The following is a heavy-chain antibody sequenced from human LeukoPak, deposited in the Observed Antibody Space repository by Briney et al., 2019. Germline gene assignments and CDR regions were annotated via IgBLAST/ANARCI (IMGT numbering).Heavy chain of an antibody. Sequence: GGSLRLSCAASGFTFSSYTMSWVRQAPGKGLDWVAAIIGSGANTYYAASVRGRFTVSRDSSKNTLYLQMNSLRAGNTAVYYCTPDPLDSWGQGTLVTVSS. CDR1: GFTFSSYT. J-gene: IGHJ4*02. CDR2: IIGSGANT. D-gene: IGHD2-15*01. V-gene: IGHV3-23*01. CDR3: TPDPLDS.